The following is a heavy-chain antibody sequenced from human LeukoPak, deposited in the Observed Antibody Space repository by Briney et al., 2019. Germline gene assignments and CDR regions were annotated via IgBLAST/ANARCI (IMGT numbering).Heavy chain of an antibody. CDR3: AAAGRVSTAFDY. J-gene: IGHJ4*02. CDR1: GFTFTSSA. CDR2: IVVGSGNT. D-gene: IGHD5-18*01. V-gene: IGHV1-58*01. Sequence: SVKVSCKASGFTFTSSAVQWVRQARGQRLEWIGWIVVGSGNTNYAQKFQERVTITRDMSTSTAYMELSSLRSEDTAVYYCAAAGRVSTAFDYWGQGTLVTVSS.